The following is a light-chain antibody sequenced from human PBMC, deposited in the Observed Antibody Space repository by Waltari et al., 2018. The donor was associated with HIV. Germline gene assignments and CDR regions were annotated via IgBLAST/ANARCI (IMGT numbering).Light chain of an antibody. Sequence: DIVLTQSPGTLSLSPGERATLSCRASQSVSSSFLSWYQHIPGQAPRLLISGTSSRATGIPDRFSGSGSGTDFTLTISRLEPEDFAVYYCQQYGSSPPYTFGQGTKLEIK. CDR3: QQYGSSPPYT. CDR1: QSVSSSF. CDR2: GTS. J-gene: IGKJ2*01. V-gene: IGKV3-20*01.